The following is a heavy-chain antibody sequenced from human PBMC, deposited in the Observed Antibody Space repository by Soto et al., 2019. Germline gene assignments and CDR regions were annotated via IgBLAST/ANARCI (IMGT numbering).Heavy chain of an antibody. CDR3: ARGRYCSSTSCFRDYMDV. CDR1: GFTFSSYS. V-gene: IGHV3-48*01. Sequence: EVQLVESGGGLVQPGGSLRLSCAASGFTFSSYSMNWVRQAPGKGLGWVSYITSGSSTVYYADSVKGRFTISRDNAKNSLYLQMNSLRAEDTAVYYCARGRYCSSTSCFRDYMDVWGKGTTVTVSS. J-gene: IGHJ6*03. CDR2: ITSGSSTV. D-gene: IGHD2-2*01.